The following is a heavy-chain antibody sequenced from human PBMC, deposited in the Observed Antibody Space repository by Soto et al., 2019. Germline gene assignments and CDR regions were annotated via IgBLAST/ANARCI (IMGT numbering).Heavy chain of an antibody. D-gene: IGHD6-13*01. CDR3: ARDGIAAAQPYYFDY. CDR1: GFTFSSYS. CDR2: ISSSSSYI. J-gene: IGHJ4*02. Sequence: PGGSLRLSCAASGFTFSSYSMNWVRQAPGKGLEWVSSISSSSSYIYYADSVKGRFTISRDNAKNSLYLQMNSLRAEDTAVYYCARDGIAAAQPYYFDYWGQGTLVTVSS. V-gene: IGHV3-21*01.